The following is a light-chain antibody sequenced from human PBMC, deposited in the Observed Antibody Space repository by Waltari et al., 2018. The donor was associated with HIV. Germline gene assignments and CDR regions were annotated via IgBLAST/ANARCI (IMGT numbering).Light chain of an antibody. J-gene: IGLJ2*01. CDR2: GKN. Sequence: SSELTQDPAVSVALGQTVRITCQGDSLRSYYASWYQQKPGQAPVLVIYGKNNRPSGNPELFSGTNSGDTTSLTLAGAQAEDGAHYYRNTRDSSGNHVVFGGGTKLTVL. V-gene: IGLV3-19*01. CDR3: NTRDSSGNHVV. CDR1: SLRSYY.